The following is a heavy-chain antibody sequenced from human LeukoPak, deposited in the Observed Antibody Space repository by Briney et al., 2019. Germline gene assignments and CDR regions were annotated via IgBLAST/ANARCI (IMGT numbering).Heavy chain of an antibody. Sequence: ASVKVSCKASGYTFTSHYMHWVRQAPEQGLEWMGIINPSGGSTSYAQKFQGRVTMTRDTSISTAYMELSRLRSDDTAVYYCARYSTGYHYWGQGTLVTVSS. CDR3: ARYSTGYHY. V-gene: IGHV1-46*01. J-gene: IGHJ4*02. CDR2: INPSGGST. CDR1: GYTFTSHY. D-gene: IGHD3-9*01.